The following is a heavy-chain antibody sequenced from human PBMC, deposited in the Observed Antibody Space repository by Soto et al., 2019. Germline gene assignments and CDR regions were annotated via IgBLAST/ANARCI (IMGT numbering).Heavy chain of an antibody. CDR1: GGSFSGYY. CDR2: INHSGST. Sequence: QVQLQQWGAGLLKPSETLSLTCAVYGGSFSGYYWTWIRQPPGTGLEWIGEINHSGSTNYNPSLTSRVTIAVDTSKNPCSLKLTSVTAADGAVYYCARDKITGVFDYWGQGTLVTVSS. D-gene: IGHD2-8*02. J-gene: IGHJ4*02. CDR3: ARDKITGVFDY. V-gene: IGHV4-34*01.